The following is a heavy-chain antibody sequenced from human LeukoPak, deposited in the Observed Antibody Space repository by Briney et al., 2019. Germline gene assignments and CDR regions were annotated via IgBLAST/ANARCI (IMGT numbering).Heavy chain of an antibody. CDR3: AGGDNYDSSGYEFDY. V-gene: IGHV4-61*02. J-gene: IGHJ4*02. D-gene: IGHD3-22*01. CDR1: GGSISSGSYY. CDR2: IYTSGST. Sequence: SQTLSLTCTVSGGSISSGSYYWSWIRQPAGKGLEWIGRIYTSGSTNYNPSLKSRVTISVDTSKNQFSLKLSSVTAADTAVYYCAGGDNYDSSGYEFDYWGQGTLVTVSS.